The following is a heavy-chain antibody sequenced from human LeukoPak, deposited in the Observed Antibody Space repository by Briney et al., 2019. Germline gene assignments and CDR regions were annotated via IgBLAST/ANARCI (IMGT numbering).Heavy chain of an antibody. CDR3: ARGPAASHRNWFDP. D-gene: IGHD2-15*01. CDR2: MNPNSGYT. Sequence: ASVRVSCKASGYTFTNYDVNWVRQATGQGLEWMGWMNPNSGYTGHAQKFQGRVTMTRNTSISTAYMELSSLRSEDTSVYYCARGPAASHRNWFDPWGQGTLVTVSS. V-gene: IGHV1-8*01. J-gene: IGHJ5*02. CDR1: GYTFTNYD.